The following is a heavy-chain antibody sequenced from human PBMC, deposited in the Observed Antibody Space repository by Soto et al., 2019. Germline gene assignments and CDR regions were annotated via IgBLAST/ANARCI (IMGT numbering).Heavy chain of an antibody. CDR3: SKGGRTWYGFDS. Sequence: PAESLRLSCAASGFTFSSYAMSWVRPAPGKGLEWVSDISDDGVVTNYADSGNSRFTISKDDSRSTGYLQMNSLRVEDTAVYCCSKGGRTWYGFDSWGQGTLGTGSS. J-gene: IGHJ4*02. CDR1: GFTFSSYA. D-gene: IGHD6-13*01. CDR2: ISDDGVVT. V-gene: IGHV3-23*01.